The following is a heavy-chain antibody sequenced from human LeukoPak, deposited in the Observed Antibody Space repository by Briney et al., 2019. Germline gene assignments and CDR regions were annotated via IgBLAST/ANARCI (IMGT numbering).Heavy chain of an antibody. D-gene: IGHD4-17*01. CDR3: AKDAVFGDYEWFFDY. V-gene: IGHV3-48*01. CDR1: GFTFSSYN. CDR2: ITSSSHAT. J-gene: IGHJ4*02. Sequence: GGSLRLSCAASGFTFSSYNMNWVRQAPGKGLEWVSYITSSSHATYYADSVKGRFTISRDNSKNTLYLQMNSLRAEDTALYYCAKDAVFGDYEWFFDYWGQGTLVTVSS.